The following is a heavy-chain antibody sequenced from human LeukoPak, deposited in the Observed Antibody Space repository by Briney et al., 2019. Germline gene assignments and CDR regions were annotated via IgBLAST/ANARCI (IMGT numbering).Heavy chain of an antibody. CDR1: GYSSTSYW. Sequence: GESLKISCKGSGYSSTSYWIGWVRQMPGKGLEWMGIIYPGDSDTRYSPSFQGQVTISADKSISTAYLQWGSLKASDTAMYYCARREGFGEPLGNYFDYWGQGTLVTVSS. D-gene: IGHD3-10*01. CDR2: IYPGDSDT. J-gene: IGHJ4*02. V-gene: IGHV5-51*01. CDR3: ARREGFGEPLGNYFDY.